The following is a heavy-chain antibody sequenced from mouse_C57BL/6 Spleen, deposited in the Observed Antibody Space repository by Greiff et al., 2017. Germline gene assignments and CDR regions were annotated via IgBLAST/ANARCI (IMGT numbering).Heavy chain of an antibody. CDR2: IYPRSGNT. Sequence: VQLQQSGAELARPGASVKLSCKASGYTFTSYGISWVKQRTGQGLEWIGEIYPRSGNTYYNEKFKGKATLTADKSSSTAYMELRSLTSEDSAVYFCARGDSNYVWYFDVWGTGTTVTVSS. J-gene: IGHJ1*03. D-gene: IGHD2-5*01. CDR1: GYTFTSYG. V-gene: IGHV1-81*01. CDR3: ARGDSNYVWYFDV.